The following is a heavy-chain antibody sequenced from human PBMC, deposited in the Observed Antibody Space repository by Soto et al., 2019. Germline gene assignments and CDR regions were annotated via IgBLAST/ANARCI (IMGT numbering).Heavy chain of an antibody. D-gene: IGHD3-10*01. V-gene: IGHV3-13*01. CDR2: IGTAGDT. CDR1: EFTFSSYD. Sequence: GGSRRPSVAASEFTFSSYDMVWVPQATGKGLEWVAVIGTAGDTFYPGSVEGRFTISTENAKNSFYLQMNNLRAGDTAVYYCTRASRGSGTYHFDYWGQGTLVTVS. J-gene: IGHJ4*02. CDR3: TRASRGSGTYHFDY.